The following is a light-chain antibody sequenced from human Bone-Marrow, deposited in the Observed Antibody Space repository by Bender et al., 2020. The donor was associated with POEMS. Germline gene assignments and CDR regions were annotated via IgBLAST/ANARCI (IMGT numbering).Light chain of an antibody. J-gene: IGLJ2*01. Sequence: SYELTQPPSMSVSPGQMARIACSGDALPRKYANWYQQKSGQVPVLVIYEDNKRPSGIPEKFSGSSSGTMATLTISGVQVEDEADYYCYSTDISGNQVVFGGGTKLTVL. CDR1: ALPRKY. V-gene: IGLV3-10*01. CDR2: EDN. CDR3: YSTDISGNQVV.